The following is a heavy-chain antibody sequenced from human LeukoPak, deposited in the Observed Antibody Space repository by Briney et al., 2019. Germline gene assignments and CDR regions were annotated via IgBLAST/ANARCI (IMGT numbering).Heavy chain of an antibody. CDR1: GFTFDDYA. CDR2: ISWNSGSI. Sequence: PGRSLRLSCAASGFTFDDYAMHWVRQAPGKGLEWVSGISWNSGSIGYADSVKGRFTISRDNAKDSLYLQMNSLRAEDMALYYCAKAMHDAITGDLDAFDIWGQGTMVTVSS. J-gene: IGHJ3*02. V-gene: IGHV3-9*03. CDR3: AKAMHDAITGDLDAFDI. D-gene: IGHD2-8*02.